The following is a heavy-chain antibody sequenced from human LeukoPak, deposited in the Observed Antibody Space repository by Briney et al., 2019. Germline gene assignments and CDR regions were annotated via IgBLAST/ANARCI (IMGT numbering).Heavy chain of an antibody. CDR2: ISYDGSNK. CDR3: AKAARRYYYDSSGNSPFDY. J-gene: IGHJ4*02. D-gene: IGHD3-22*01. Sequence: GGSLRLSCAASGFTFSSYAMHWVRQAPGKGLEWVAVISYDGSNKYYADSVKGRFTISRDNSKNTLYLQMNSLRAEDTAVYYCAKAARRYYYDSSGNSPFDYWGQGTLVTVSS. CDR1: GFTFSSYA. V-gene: IGHV3-30-3*01.